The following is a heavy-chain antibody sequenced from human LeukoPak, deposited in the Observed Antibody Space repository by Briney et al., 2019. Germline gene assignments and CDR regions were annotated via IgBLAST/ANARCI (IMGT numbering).Heavy chain of an antibody. Sequence: SETLSLTCTVSGGSISSSSYYWGWIRQPPGKGLEWIGSIYYSGSTYYNPSLKSRVTISVDTSKNQFSLKLSSVTAADTAVYYCARQTCSSTSCYSEFDYYYMDVWGEGTTVTVSS. J-gene: IGHJ6*03. CDR2: IYYSGST. D-gene: IGHD2-2*01. CDR3: ARQTCSSTSCYSEFDYYYMDV. V-gene: IGHV4-39*01. CDR1: GGSISSSSYY.